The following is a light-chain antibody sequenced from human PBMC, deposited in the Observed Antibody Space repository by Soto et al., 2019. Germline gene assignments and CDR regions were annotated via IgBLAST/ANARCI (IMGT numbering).Light chain of an antibody. Sequence: EIVLTQSPDTLSLSPGERVTLSCRASKSFSRSYLAWYQQKPGQAPRLLIYGASSRATGIPDRFSGSGSGTDFTLTISRLEPEDFGVYYCQQYGSSPLTFGGGTKVEIK. J-gene: IGKJ4*01. CDR3: QQYGSSPLT. V-gene: IGKV3-20*01. CDR2: GAS. CDR1: KSFSRSY.